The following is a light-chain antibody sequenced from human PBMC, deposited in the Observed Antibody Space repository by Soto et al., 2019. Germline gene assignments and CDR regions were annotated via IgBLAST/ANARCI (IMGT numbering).Light chain of an antibody. CDR3: QVRDVWPT. CDR2: DAS. Sequence: DIQMTQSASTLSASVGDRVTITCRASQSIGSWLAWYQQKPGKAPKLMIYDASNLESGVPARFSGSGSGTDFTLTISSPEPEDFAVYYCQVRDVWPTFGQGTKVDIK. J-gene: IGKJ1*01. V-gene: IGKV1-5*01. CDR1: QSIGSW.